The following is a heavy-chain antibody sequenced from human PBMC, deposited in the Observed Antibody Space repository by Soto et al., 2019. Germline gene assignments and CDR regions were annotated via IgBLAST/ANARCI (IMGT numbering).Heavy chain of an antibody. D-gene: IGHD2-2*01. V-gene: IGHV4-39*01. CDR3: ARRPVPAATIRFYYYYYGMDV. CDR2: IYYSGST. J-gene: IGHJ6*02. CDR1: GGSISSSSYY. Sequence: SETLSLTCTVSGGSISSSSYYWGWIRQPPGKGLEWIGSIYYSGSTYYNPSLKSRVTISVDTSKNQFSLKLSSVTAADTAVYYCARRPVPAATIRFYYYYYGMDVWGQGTTVTVSS.